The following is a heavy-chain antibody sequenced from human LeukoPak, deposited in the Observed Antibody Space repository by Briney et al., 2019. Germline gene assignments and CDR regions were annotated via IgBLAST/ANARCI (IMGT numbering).Heavy chain of an antibody. J-gene: IGHJ4*02. CDR3: ARIYYYDSSGYALDY. Sequence: PSETLSLTCTVSGGSISNYYWSWIRQPPGKGLEWIGYIYYSGSTNYNPSLKSRVTISVDTSKNQFSLKLRSVTVADTAVYYCARIYYYDSSGYALDYWGQGTLVTVSS. V-gene: IGHV4-59*01. CDR1: GGSISNYY. CDR2: IYYSGST. D-gene: IGHD3-22*01.